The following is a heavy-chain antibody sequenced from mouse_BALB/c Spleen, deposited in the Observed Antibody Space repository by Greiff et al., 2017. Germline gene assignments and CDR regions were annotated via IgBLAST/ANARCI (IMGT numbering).Heavy chain of an antibody. J-gene: IGHJ4*01. CDR2: INPGSGGT. CDR3: ARVRTTGDY. Sequence: VQLQQSGAELVRPGTSVKVSCKASGYAFTNYLIEWVKQRPGQGLEWIGVINPGSGGTNYNEKFKGKATLTADKSSSTAYMQLSSLTSDDAAVYFCARVRTTGDYWGQGTSVTVSA. CDR1: GYAFTNYL. V-gene: IGHV1-54*03. D-gene: IGHD3-3*01.